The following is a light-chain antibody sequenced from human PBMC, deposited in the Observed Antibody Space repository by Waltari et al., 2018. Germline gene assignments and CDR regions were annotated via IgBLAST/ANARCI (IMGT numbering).Light chain of an antibody. CDR3: NSRDSSGNHLGV. CDR1: DFRSYY. CDR2: GKN. J-gene: IGLJ2*01. Sequence: SSEMTQDAAVSVALGQTVRIPCQGVDFRSYYASLYPQKPVQAPVLVIYGKNNRPSGIPDRFSGSSSGNTAALTITGAQAEDEADYYCNSRDSSGNHLGVFGGGTKLTVL. V-gene: IGLV3-19*01.